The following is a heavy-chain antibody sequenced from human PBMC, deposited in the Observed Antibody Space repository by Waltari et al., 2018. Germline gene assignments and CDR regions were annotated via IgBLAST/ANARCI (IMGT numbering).Heavy chain of an antibody. CDR2: IWYDGSNK. D-gene: IGHD2-2*01. V-gene: IGHV3-33*01. Sequence: QVQLVESGGGVVQPGRSLRISCAASEFTFSSSGMHWVRQAPGKGLEWVAVIWYDGSNKYYADSVKGRFTISRDNSKNTLYLQMNSLRAEDTAVYYCSYADGMDVWGQGTTVTVSS. CDR1: EFTFSSSG. CDR3: SYADGMDV. J-gene: IGHJ6*02.